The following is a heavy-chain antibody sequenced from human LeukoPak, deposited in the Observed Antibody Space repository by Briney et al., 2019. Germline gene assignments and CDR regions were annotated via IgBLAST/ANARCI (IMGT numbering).Heavy chain of an antibody. V-gene: IGHV3-23*01. Sequence: GESLRLSCAASGFTFSSHAMSWVRQTPGKGLDLVSGISGVGGSTYYADSVKGRFTISRDNSKNTVYLQMNSLRADDTAVYYCAKARGWYDFDYWGQGILVTVSS. CDR1: GFTFSSHA. CDR2: ISGVGGST. CDR3: AKARGWYDFDY. D-gene: IGHD6-19*01. J-gene: IGHJ4*02.